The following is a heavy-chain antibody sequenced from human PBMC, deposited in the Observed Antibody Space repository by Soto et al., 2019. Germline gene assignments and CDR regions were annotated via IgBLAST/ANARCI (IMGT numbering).Heavy chain of an antibody. CDR1: GFTFSNAW. D-gene: IGHD6-6*01. CDR2: IKTNTDGGNR. V-gene: IGHV3-15*01. Sequence: PGGSLRLSCAASGFTFSNAWMTWVRQAPGKGLEYVGRIKTNTDGGNRDYSAHVKGSFTISRDDSKNMLYLQMNSLINEDTGLYYCTKWYIRSSLAAYWGQGTMVTVSS. J-gene: IGHJ4*02. CDR3: TKWYIRSSLAAY.